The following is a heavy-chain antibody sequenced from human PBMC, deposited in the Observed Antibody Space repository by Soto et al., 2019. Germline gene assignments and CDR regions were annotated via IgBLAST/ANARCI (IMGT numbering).Heavy chain of an antibody. CDR1: GFTVSSNY. CDR3: ARSNYDILSGYSGPADY. V-gene: IGHV3-53*01. Sequence: GGSLRLSCAASGFTVSSNYMSWVRQAPGKGLEWVSVIYSGGSTYYADSVKGRFTISRDNSKNTLYLQMNSLRAEDTAVYYCARSNYDILSGYSGPADYWGQGTLVTVSS. J-gene: IGHJ4*02. D-gene: IGHD3-9*01. CDR2: IYSGGST.